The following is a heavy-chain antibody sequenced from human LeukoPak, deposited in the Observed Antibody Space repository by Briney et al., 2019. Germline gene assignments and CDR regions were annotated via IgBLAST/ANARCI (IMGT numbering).Heavy chain of an antibody. J-gene: IGHJ4*02. D-gene: IGHD2-21*02. CDR1: GFTFSSYE. CDR3: ARDISGGDCWDY. CDR2: ISGSGSSI. V-gene: IGHV3-48*03. Sequence: VGSLRLSCAASGFTFSSYEMNWVRQAPGKGLEWVSYISGSGSSIHYADSVKGRFTISRDNAKNSLYLQMNSLRAEDTAVYYCARDISGGDCWDYWGQGTLVTVSS.